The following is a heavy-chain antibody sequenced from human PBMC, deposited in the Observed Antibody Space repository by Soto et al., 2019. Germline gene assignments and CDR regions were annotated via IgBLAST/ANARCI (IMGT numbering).Heavy chain of an antibody. CDR3: ARWSYLDY. Sequence: GGSLRLSCAASGFIFGSYALSWVRQAPGKGLEWVSTISGSDGKTFYADSVKGRFSISRDTSQNTLYPQMNSLRADDTAIYYCARWSYLDYWGQGTRVTVSS. V-gene: IGHV3-23*01. CDR1: GFIFGSYA. CDR2: ISGSDGKT. J-gene: IGHJ4*02. D-gene: IGHD3-3*01.